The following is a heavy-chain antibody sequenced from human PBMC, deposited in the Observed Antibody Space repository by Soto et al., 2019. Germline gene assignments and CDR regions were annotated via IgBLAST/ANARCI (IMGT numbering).Heavy chain of an antibody. CDR3: ARTARGYCSGGSCYYFDY. V-gene: IGHV4-59*01. CDR1: GGSISSYY. J-gene: IGHJ4*02. D-gene: IGHD2-15*01. CDR2: IYYSGST. Sequence: KTSETLSLTCTVSGGSISSYYWSWIRQPPGKGLEWIGYIYYSGSTNYNPSLKSRVTISVDTSKNQFSLRLSSVTAADTAVYYCARTARGYCSGGSCYYFDYWGQGTLVTVSS.